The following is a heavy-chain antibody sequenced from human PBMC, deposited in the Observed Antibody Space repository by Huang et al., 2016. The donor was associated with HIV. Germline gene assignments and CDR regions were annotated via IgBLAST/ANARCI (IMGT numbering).Heavy chain of an antibody. D-gene: IGHD3-10*01. V-gene: IGHV3-74*01. Sequence: EVQLVESGGGLVQPGGCLRLSCAASGFTFSSYWMHWVRQVPGKGRGWVSNIKSDGRSTSYADSVKGRFTISRDNAKNTLYLQMNSRRAEDTAVYYCARGSRQGKYYYGSGTAYWGQGTLVTVSS. CDR1: GFTFSSYW. CDR3: ARGSRQGKYYYGSGTAY. CDR2: IKSDGRST. J-gene: IGHJ4*02.